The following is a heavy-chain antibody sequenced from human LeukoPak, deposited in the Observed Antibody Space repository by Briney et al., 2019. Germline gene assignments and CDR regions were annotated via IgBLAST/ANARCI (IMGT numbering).Heavy chain of an antibody. CDR1: GFTFDDYT. D-gene: IGHD3-9*01. Sequence: GGSLRVSCAASGFTFDDYTMHWVRQAPGKGLEWVSLISWDGGSTYYADSVKGRFTISRDNSKNSLYLQMNSLRTEDTALYYCAKDGDDIFAVGGMDVWGQGTTVTVSS. CDR2: ISWDGGST. V-gene: IGHV3-43*01. J-gene: IGHJ6*02. CDR3: AKDGDDIFAVGGMDV.